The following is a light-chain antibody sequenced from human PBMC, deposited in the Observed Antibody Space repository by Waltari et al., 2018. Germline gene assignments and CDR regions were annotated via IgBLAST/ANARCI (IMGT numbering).Light chain of an antibody. CDR1: QTIATS. CDR2: CAS. Sequence: DIQMIQSPSSLSASVGDRVTITCRASQTIATSLNWYQQKPGHDPEVLIYCASILQMGVPSRCSGSGAGTDFTLTISSLQPEDFATYYCQQSYTTPTFGQGTKVEIK. CDR3: QQSYTTPT. V-gene: IGKV1-39*01. J-gene: IGKJ1*01.